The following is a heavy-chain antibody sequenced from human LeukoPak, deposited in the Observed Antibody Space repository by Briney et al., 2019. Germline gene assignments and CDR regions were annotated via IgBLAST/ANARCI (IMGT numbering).Heavy chain of an antibody. CDR2: ISYDGSNK. J-gene: IGHJ4*02. CDR1: GFTFSSYV. V-gene: IGHV3-30*04. D-gene: IGHD3-22*01. CDR3: ARDPGYDSSGYFDY. Sequence: PGGSLRLSCAASGFTFSSYVMHWVRQAPGKGLEWVAVISYDGSNKYYADSVKGRFTISRDNSKNTLYLQMNSLRAEDTAVYYCARDPGYDSSGYFDYWGQGTLVTVSS.